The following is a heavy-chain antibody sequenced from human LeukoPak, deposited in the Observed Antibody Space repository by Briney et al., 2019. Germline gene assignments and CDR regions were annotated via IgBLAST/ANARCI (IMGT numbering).Heavy chain of an antibody. CDR1: GYTFTSYG. CDR2: IIPIFGTA. D-gene: IGHD2-2*01. CDR3: ARAYCSSTSCYKNWFDP. Sequence: SVKVSCKTSGYTFTSYGVSWVRQAPGQGLEWMGGIIPIFGTANYAQKFQGRVTITADESTSTAYMELSSLRSEDTAVYYCARAYCSSTSCYKNWFDPWGQGTLVTVSS. V-gene: IGHV1-69*13. J-gene: IGHJ5*02.